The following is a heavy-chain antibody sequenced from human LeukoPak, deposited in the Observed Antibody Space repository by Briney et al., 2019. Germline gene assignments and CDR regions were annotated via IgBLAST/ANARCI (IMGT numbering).Heavy chain of an antibody. CDR3: ARDTKSTVTTTDFDY. Sequence: GASVKVSCKASGYTFTSYYMHWVRQAPGQGLEWMGIINPSGGSTSYAQKFQGRVTMTRDTSTSTVYMELSSLRSEDTAVYYCARDTKSTVTTTDFDYWGQGTLVIVSS. V-gene: IGHV1-46*01. J-gene: IGHJ4*02. D-gene: IGHD4-17*01. CDR1: GYTFTSYY. CDR2: INPSGGST.